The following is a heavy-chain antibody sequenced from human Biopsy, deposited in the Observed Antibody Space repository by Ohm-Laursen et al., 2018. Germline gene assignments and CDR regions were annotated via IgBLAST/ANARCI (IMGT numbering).Heavy chain of an antibody. Sequence: SDTLSLTCSVSGGSISSDYWSWIRQPPRKGLEWIGYITSRGSTNYNPSLRGRVTITVDTSKNQFSLKLTFVTAADTAEFFCARLYRLDDYWNDDPPDAFDVWGQGTMVTVSS. CDR1: GGSISSDY. V-gene: IGHV4-59*07. CDR2: ITSRGST. J-gene: IGHJ3*01. D-gene: IGHD3-3*01. CDR3: ARLYRLDDYWNDDPPDAFDV.